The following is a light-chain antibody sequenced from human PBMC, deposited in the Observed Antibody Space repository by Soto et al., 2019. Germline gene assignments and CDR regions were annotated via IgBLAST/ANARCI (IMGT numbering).Light chain of an antibody. V-gene: IGLV3-21*02. J-gene: IGLJ1*01. Sequence: SYELTQLPSVSVAPGQTARNTCGGNNIGSKSVHWYQQKPGQAPVLVVSDDSDRPSGLPERFSGSNSGNTATLTISRVEAGDEADYYCQVWDSSSDHYVFGTGTKVAVL. CDR3: QVWDSSSDHYV. CDR1: NIGSKS. CDR2: DDS.